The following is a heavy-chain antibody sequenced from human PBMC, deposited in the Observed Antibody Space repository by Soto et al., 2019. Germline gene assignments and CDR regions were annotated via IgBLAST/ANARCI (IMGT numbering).Heavy chain of an antibody. CDR1: GYTFTSYG. V-gene: IGHV1-18*01. J-gene: IGHJ6*03. CDR2: ISAYNGNT. D-gene: IGHD6-6*01. CDR3: ARIPYSSSSLVRPYYYYMDV. Sequence: ASVKVSCKASGYTFTSYGISWARQAPGQGLEWMGWISAYNGNTNYAQKLQGRVTMTTDTSTSTAYMELRSLRSDDTAVYYCARIPYSSSSLVRPYYYYMDVWGQGTTVTVSS.